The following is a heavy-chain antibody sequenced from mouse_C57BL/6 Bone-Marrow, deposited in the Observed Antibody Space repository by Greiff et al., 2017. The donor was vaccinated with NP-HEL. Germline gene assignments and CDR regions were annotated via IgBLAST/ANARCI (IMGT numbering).Heavy chain of an antibody. J-gene: IGHJ3*01. CDR1: GYTFTNYW. V-gene: IGHV1-63*01. D-gene: IGHD2-2*01. CDR2: IYPGGGYT. Sequence: VQLQQSGAELVRPGTSVKMSCKASGYTFTNYWLGWVKQRPGHGLEWIGDIYPGGGYTNSNEKFKGKATLTADKSSSTAYMQFSSLTSEDSAIDYCARGTVTTPFAYWGQGTLVTVSA. CDR3: ARGTVTTPFAY.